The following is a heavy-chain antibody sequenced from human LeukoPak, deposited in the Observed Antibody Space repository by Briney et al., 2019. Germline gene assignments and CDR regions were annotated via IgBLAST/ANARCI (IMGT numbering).Heavy chain of an antibody. Sequence: GGSLRLSCAASGFTFSSYAMHWVRQAPGKGLEWVAVISYDGSNKYYADSVKGRFTISRDNSKNTLYLQMNSRRAEDTAVYYCARDLYASGSPIGYWGQGTLVTVSS. CDR1: GFTFSSYA. V-gene: IGHV3-30*04. J-gene: IGHJ4*02. CDR2: ISYDGSNK. D-gene: IGHD3-10*01. CDR3: ARDLYASGSPIGY.